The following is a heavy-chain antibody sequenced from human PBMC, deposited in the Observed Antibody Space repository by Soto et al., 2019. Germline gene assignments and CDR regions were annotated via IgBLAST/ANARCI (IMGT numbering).Heavy chain of an antibody. Sequence: SETLSLSCAVDGGSFSGYDGSWIRQPPGKGLEWIGEINHSGSTNYNPSLKSRVTISVDTSKNQFSLKLSSVTAADTAVYYCARGGRIAVAGPFDYWGQGTLVTVSS. CDR2: INHSGST. V-gene: IGHV4-34*01. CDR1: GGSFSGYD. J-gene: IGHJ4*02. CDR3: ARGGRIAVAGPFDY. D-gene: IGHD6-19*01.